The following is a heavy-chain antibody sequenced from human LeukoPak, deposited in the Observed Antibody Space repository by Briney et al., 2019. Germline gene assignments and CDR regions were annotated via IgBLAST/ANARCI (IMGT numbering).Heavy chain of an antibody. J-gene: IGHJ3*02. D-gene: IGHD1-14*01. Sequence: GGSLRLSCAASGFTFSSYAMHWVRQAPGKELEWVAFITYDGSNKYYADSVKGRFTISRDNSKNTLYLQMNSLTAQDTAVNYCPRPRYIIAASRPAFDIWGQPTTVTVPS. V-gene: IGHV3-30*04. CDR3: PRPRYIIAASRPAFDI. CDR2: ITYDGSNK. CDR1: GFTFSSYA.